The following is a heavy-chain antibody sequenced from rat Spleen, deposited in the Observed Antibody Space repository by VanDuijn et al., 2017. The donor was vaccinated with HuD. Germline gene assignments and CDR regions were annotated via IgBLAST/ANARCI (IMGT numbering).Heavy chain of an antibody. V-gene: IGHV5-27*01. D-gene: IGHD1-11*01. Sequence: EVQLVESGGGLVQPGRSLKLSCAASGFTFSSFPMAWVRQAPKKGLEWVAYISSGGGGIYYPDSVQGRFTISRHNEKSTLYLQMDSLRSEDKATYYCATEGTEGIPFDYWGQGVMVTVSS. J-gene: IGHJ2*01. CDR1: GFTFSSFP. CDR3: ATEGTEGIPFDY. CDR2: ISSGGGGI.